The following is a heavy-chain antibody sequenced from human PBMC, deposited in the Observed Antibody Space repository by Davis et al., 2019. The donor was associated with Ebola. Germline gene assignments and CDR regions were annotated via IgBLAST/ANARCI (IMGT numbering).Heavy chain of an antibody. CDR3: ARSPTRGRVVVAATVLNWFDP. Sequence: SVKVSCKASGGTFSSYAISWVRQAPGQGLEWMGGIIPIFGTANYAQKFQGRVTITADESTSTAYMELSSLRSEDTAVYYCARSPTRGRVVVAATVLNWFDPWGQGTLVTVSS. D-gene: IGHD2-15*01. V-gene: IGHV1-69*13. CDR1: GGTFSSYA. J-gene: IGHJ5*02. CDR2: IIPIFGTA.